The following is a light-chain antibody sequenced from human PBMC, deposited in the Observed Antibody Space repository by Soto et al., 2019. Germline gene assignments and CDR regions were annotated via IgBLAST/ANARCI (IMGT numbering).Light chain of an antibody. CDR1: XXNIGAGYD. V-gene: IGLV1-40*01. CDR2: GNS. Sequence: QSVLTQPPSVSGAPGXXVTFSCTXXXXNIGAGYDVHWYQQLPGTAPQLLIYGNSKRPSGVPDRFSGSKSGTSASLAITGLQAEDEADYYCQSYDSSLSVVFGGGTKLTVL. J-gene: IGLJ2*01. CDR3: QSYDSSLSVV.